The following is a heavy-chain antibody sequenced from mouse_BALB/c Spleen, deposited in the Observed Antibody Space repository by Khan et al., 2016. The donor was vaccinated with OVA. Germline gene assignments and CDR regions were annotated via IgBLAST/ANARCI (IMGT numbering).Heavy chain of an antibody. Sequence: EVQLQESGPGLVKPSQSLSLTCTVTGYSITSDYAWNWIRQFPGNKLEWMGYIKYSGSTSYNPSLKSRISITRNTSQNQFFLQLSSVTTEDTATYDCASSGTISTVVATDFDSWGQGTTLTVSS. CDR1: GYSITSDYA. CDR3: ASSGTISTVVATDFDS. V-gene: IGHV3-2*02. CDR2: IKYSGST. J-gene: IGHJ2*01. D-gene: IGHD1-1*01.